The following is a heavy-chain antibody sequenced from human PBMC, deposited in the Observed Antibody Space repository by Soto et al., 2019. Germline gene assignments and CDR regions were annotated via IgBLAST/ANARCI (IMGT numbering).Heavy chain of an antibody. Sequence: SETLSLTCTVSGGSISSSSYYWGWIRQPPGKGLEWIGSIYYSGSTYYNPSLKSRVTISVDTSKNQFSLKLSSVTAADTAVYYCARRTEYYDILTGYYHVNWFDPWGQGTLVT. CDR1: GGSISSSSYY. CDR3: ARRTEYYDILTGYYHVNWFDP. V-gene: IGHV4-39*01. D-gene: IGHD3-9*01. J-gene: IGHJ5*02. CDR2: IYYSGST.